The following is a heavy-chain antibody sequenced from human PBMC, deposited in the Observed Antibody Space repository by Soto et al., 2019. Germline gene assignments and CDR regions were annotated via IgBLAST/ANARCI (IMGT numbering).Heavy chain of an antibody. J-gene: IGHJ4*02. CDR3: AKGYSSGWYVMSDY. V-gene: IGHV3-23*01. CDR2: ISGSGGST. CDR1: GFTFSSYA. Sequence: HPGGSLRLSCAASGFTFSSYAMSWVRQAPGKGLEWVSAISGSGGSTYYADSVKGRFTISRDNSKNTLYLQMNSLRAEDTAVYYCAKGYSSGWYVMSDYWGQGTLVTVSS. D-gene: IGHD6-19*01.